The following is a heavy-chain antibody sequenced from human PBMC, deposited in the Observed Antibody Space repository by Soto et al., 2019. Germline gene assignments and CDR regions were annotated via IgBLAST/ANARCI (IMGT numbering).Heavy chain of an antibody. CDR2: IWYDGSNK. CDR3: AREGVVAGSQGF. V-gene: IGHV3-33*01. Sequence: GGSLRLFSAASGFIFSNYGIQWVRQAPGKGLEWVALIWYDGSNKYYADSVKGRFIVSRDNTNNTVYLQLNRLTADDTAMYYCAREGVVAGSQGFWGPVTLVTVSS. J-gene: IGHJ4*02. CDR1: GFIFSNYG. D-gene: IGHD6-19*01.